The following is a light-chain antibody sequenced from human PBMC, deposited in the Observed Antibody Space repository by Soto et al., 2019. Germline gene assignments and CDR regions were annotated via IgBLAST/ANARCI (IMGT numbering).Light chain of an antibody. CDR3: QQLNSFPLT. Sequence: DIQLTQSPSFPSASVGDRVTITCRASQGISSHLAWYQQKPGTAPKLLIYATSTLQSGVPSRFSGSGSGTDFTLTISSLQPEDFATYYCQQLNSFPLTFGGGTKVEIK. J-gene: IGKJ4*01. V-gene: IGKV1-9*01. CDR1: QGISSH. CDR2: ATS.